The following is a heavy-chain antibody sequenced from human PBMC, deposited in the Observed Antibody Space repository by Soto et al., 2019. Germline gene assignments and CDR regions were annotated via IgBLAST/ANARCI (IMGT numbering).Heavy chain of an antibody. J-gene: IGHJ6*02. CDR1: GWSFSGYY. CDR2: INHSGST. Sequence: SETLSLTCAFYGWSFSGYYWSLIRQPPGKGLEWIGEINHSGSTNYNPSLKSRVTISVDTSKNQFSLKLSSVTAADTAVYYCARGEDSSSYYGMDVWGQGTTVTVSS. V-gene: IGHV4-34*01. D-gene: IGHD6-13*01. CDR3: ARGEDSSSYYGMDV.